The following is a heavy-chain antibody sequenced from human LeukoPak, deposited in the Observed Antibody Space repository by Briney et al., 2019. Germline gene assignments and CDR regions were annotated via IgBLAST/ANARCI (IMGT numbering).Heavy chain of an antibody. D-gene: IGHD2-15*01. Sequence: SVKVSCKASGGTFSSYAISWVRQAPGQGLEWMGGIIPIFGTANYAQKFQSRVTITADESTSTAYMELSSLRSEDTAVYYCARCLEGYCSGGSCHPYYYYGMDVWGQGTTVTVSS. J-gene: IGHJ6*02. CDR2: IIPIFGTA. V-gene: IGHV1-69*13. CDR1: GGTFSSYA. CDR3: ARCLEGYCSGGSCHPYYYYGMDV.